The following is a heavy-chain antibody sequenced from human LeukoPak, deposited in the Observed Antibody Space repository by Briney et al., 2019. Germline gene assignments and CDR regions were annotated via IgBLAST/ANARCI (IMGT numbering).Heavy chain of an antibody. V-gene: IGHV4-34*01. CDR3: ASSSSGWSSVRYFDY. Sequence: SETLSLTCAVYGGSFSGYYWSWIRQPPGKGLEWIGEINHSGSTNYNPSLKSRVTISVDTSKNQFSLKLSSVTAADTAAYYCASSSSGWSSVRYFDYWGQGTLVTVSS. J-gene: IGHJ4*02. D-gene: IGHD6-19*01. CDR1: GGSFSGYY. CDR2: INHSGST.